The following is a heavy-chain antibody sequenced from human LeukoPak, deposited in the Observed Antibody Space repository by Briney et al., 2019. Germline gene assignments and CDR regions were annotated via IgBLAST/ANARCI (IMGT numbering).Heavy chain of an antibody. V-gene: IGHV1-46*01. CDR1: GYTITNNY. D-gene: IGHD5-24*01. CDR3: ARIRDGYNDAYDI. CDR2: INPGGDNT. Sequence: GASVKVSCKASGYTITNNYMHWVRQAPGQGLEWMGVINPGGDNTNYAQNFQGRVTMTRDTSTSTVYMELSSLRSEDTAIYYCARIRDGYNDAYDIWGQGTVVTVPS. J-gene: IGHJ3*02.